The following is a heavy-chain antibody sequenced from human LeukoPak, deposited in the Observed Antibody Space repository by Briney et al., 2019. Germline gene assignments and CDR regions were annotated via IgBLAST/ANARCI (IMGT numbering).Heavy chain of an antibody. V-gene: IGHV3-48*01. J-gene: IGHJ4*02. CDR1: GFTFSSYS. D-gene: IGHD2-2*01. CDR3: ARDGGIVVVPAATYFDY. CDR2: ISSSSTI. Sequence: GGSLRLSCAASGFTFSSYSMNWVRQAPGKGLEWVSYISSSSTIYYADSMKGRFTISRDNAKNSLYLQMNSLRAEDTAVYYCARDGGIVVVPAATYFDYWGQGTLVTVSS.